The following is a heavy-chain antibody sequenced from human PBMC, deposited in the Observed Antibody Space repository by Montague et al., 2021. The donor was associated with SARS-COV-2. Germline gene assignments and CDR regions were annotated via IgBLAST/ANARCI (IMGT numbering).Heavy chain of an antibody. Sequence: SLRLSCAASGFTFSSYGMHWVRRAPGKGLEWVAVISYDGSNKYYADSVKGRFTTSRDNSKNTLYLQMNSLRAEDTAVYYCARDLTYYDILTGYFAESPHYYYYYGMDVWGQGTTVTVSS. CDR3: ARDLTYYDILTGYFAESPHYYYYYGMDV. D-gene: IGHD3-9*01. V-gene: IGHV3-33*05. J-gene: IGHJ6*02. CDR1: GFTFSSYG. CDR2: ISYDGSNK.